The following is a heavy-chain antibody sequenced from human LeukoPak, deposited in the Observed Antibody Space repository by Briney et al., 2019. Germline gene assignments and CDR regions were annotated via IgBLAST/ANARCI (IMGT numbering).Heavy chain of an antibody. Sequence: PSETLSLTCTVSGGSISSGGYYWSWIRQPPGKGLEWIGYIYHSGSTYYNPSLKSRVTISVDRSKNQFSLKLSSVTAADTAVYYCASGGGYDFGFDPWGQGTLVTVSS. J-gene: IGHJ5*02. V-gene: IGHV4-30-2*01. CDR1: GGSISSGGYY. CDR2: IYHSGST. D-gene: IGHD5-12*01. CDR3: ASGGGYDFGFDP.